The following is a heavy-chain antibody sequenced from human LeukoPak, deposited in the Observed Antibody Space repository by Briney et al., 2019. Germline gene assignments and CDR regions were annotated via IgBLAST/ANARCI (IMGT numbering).Heavy chain of an antibody. D-gene: IGHD2-15*01. J-gene: IGHJ4*02. V-gene: IGHV3-48*03. CDR3: ARGTTYCSGGSCYRSRVHRSFDY. CDR2: ISSSGSTI. Sequence: GESLRLSCAASGFTFSSYEMNWVRQAPGKGLEWVSYISSSGSTIYYADSVKGRFTISRDNAKNSLYLQMNSLRAEDTAVYYCARGTTYCSGGSCYRSRVHRSFDYWGQGTLVTVSS. CDR1: GFTFSSYE.